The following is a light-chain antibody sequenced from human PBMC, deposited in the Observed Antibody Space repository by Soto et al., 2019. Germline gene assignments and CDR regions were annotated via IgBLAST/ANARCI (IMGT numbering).Light chain of an antibody. CDR2: AAS. CDR1: QAIGNY. CDR3: QRYNSAPGA. Sequence: DIQMTKSPSSLSASIGDRVTITGRASQAIGNYLAWYTQKPGKVPDLLIYAASTLTWGVPSRFSGSGSVTDFTLSISSLQPEDVATYYCQRYNSAPGAFGGGTKVDVK. V-gene: IGKV1-27*01. J-gene: IGKJ4*02.